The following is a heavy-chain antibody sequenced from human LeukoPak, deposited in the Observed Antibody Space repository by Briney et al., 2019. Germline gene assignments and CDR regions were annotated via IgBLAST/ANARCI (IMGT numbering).Heavy chain of an antibody. V-gene: IGHV3-48*04. J-gene: IGHJ4*02. CDR3: ARGRTMIVGTPDY. CDR2: ISSSGSTI. CDR1: GFTFSAYG. Sequence: PGGSLRLSCAASGFTFSAYGMHWVRQSPGKGLEWVSYISSSGSTIYYADSVKGRFTISRDNAKNSLYLQMNSLRAEDTAVYYCARGRTMIVGTPDYWGQGTLVTVSS. D-gene: IGHD3-22*01.